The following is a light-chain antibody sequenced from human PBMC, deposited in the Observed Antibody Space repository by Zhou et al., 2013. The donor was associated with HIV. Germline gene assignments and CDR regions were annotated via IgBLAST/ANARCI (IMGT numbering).Light chain of an antibody. CDR3: RQYNHWPPVT. Sequence: EIVMTQSPATLPVSPGDRATLFCRASQSITTNVAWYQHKPGQAPRLPIFGASSRATDVPARFSGSGSGTQFTLTISSLQSEDFAVYYCRQYNHWPPVTFGGGTKVEIK. CDR2: GAS. J-gene: IGKJ4*01. V-gene: IGKV3-15*01. CDR1: QSITTN.